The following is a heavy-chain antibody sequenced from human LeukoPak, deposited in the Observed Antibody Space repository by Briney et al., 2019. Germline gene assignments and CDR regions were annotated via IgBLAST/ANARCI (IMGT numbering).Heavy chain of an antibody. Sequence: GESLKISCEGSGYSFTSYWIGWVRQMPGKGLEWMGIIYPGDSDTRYSPSFQGQVTISADRSISTAYLQWSSLKASDTAMYYCARHIRGSSWYPGNWFDPWGQGTLVTVSS. V-gene: IGHV5-51*01. CDR1: GYSFTSYW. CDR3: ARHIRGSSWYPGNWFDP. D-gene: IGHD6-13*01. J-gene: IGHJ5*02. CDR2: IYPGDSDT.